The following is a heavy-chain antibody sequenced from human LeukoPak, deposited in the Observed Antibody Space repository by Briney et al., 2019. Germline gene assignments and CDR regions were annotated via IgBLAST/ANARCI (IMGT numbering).Heavy chain of an antibody. CDR3: ASPFLLIGY. J-gene: IGHJ4*02. CDR2: IKQDGSEK. D-gene: IGHD2-15*01. CDR1: GFTFSSYW. V-gene: IGHV3-7*01. Sequence: SGGSLRLSCAASGFTFSSYWTSWVRQAPGKGLEWVANIKQDGSEKYYVDSVKGRFTISRDNAKNSLYLQMNSLRAEDTAVYYCASPFLLIGYWGQGTLVTVSS.